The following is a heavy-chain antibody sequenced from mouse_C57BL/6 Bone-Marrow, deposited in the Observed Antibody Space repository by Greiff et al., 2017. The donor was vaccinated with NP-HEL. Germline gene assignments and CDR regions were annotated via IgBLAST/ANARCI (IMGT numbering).Heavy chain of an antibody. V-gene: IGHV5-4*01. J-gene: IGHJ3*01. D-gene: IGHD1-1*01. CDR3: ASNLLLRSFAY. CDR2: ISDGGSYT. Sequence: VQLVESGGGLVKPGGSLKLSCAASGFTFSSYAMSWVRQTPEKRLEWVATISDGGSYTYYPDNVKGRFTISRDNAKNNLYLQMSHLKSEDTAMYYCASNLLLRSFAYWGQGTLVTVSA. CDR1: GFTFSSYA.